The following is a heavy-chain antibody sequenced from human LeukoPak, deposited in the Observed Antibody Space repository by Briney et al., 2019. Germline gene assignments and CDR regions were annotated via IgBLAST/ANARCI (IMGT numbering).Heavy chain of an antibody. CDR3: ARLPYGSGYWLHREGRDV. Sequence: PSETLSLTCAVYGGSFSGYYWGWIRQPPGKGLEWIGEINHSGSTNYNPSLKSRVTISVDTSKNQFSLKLSSVTAADTAVYYCARLPYGSGYWLHREGRDVWGKGTTVTISS. D-gene: IGHD3-10*01. CDR2: INHSGST. J-gene: IGHJ6*04. V-gene: IGHV4-34*01. CDR1: GGSFSGYY.